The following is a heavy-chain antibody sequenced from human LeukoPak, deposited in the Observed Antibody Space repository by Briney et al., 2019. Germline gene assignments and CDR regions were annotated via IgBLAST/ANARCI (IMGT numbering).Heavy chain of an antibody. CDR3: AKTDSTIPNLLDV. CDR2: INGDGSST. V-gene: IGHV3-74*03. CDR1: GFSFNKYW. J-gene: IGHJ6*02. Sequence: GGSLRLSCAASGFSFNKYWVHWVRQVPGKGLVWVSRINGDGSSTMYADSVKGRFTISRDNAKNTLYLQMNSLRAEDTAVYYCAKTDSTIPNLLDVWGQGTTVTVSS. D-gene: IGHD2-15*01.